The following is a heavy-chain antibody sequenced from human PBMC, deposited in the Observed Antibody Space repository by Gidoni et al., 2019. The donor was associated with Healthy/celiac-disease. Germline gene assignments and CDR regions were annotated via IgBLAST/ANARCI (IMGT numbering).Heavy chain of an antibody. CDR2: VSASGGST. J-gene: IGHJ4*02. V-gene: IGHV3-23*01. CDR3: AKDYGGSGWLEVFDY. Sequence: VQLLESGGGLVQHGGSLRPSCAASGFTFSSHAMSWVRQAPGQGLEWVSVVSASGGSTYYADSVKARFTISRDNSKNTLYLQMNSLRAEDTAVYYCAKDYGGSGWLEVFDYWGQGTLVTVSS. CDR1: GFTFSSHA. D-gene: IGHD6-19*01.